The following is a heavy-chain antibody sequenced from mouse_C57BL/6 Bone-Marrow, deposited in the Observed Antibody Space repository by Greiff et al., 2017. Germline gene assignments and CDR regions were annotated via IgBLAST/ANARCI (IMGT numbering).Heavy chain of an antibody. V-gene: IGHV1-61*01. CDR3: AREAMVTPWFAY. D-gene: IGHD2-2*01. J-gene: IGHJ3*01. CDR2: IYPSDSET. CDR1: GYTFTSYW. Sequence: QVQLQQPGAELVRPGSSVKLSCKASGYTFTSYWMDWVKQRPGQGLEWIGNIYPSDSETHYNQKFQDKATLTVDKSASTAYMQLSSLTSEDSAVYYCAREAMVTPWFAYWGQGTLVTVSA.